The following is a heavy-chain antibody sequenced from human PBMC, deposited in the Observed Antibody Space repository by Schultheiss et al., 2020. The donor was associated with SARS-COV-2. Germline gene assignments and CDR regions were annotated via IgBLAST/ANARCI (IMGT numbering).Heavy chain of an antibody. CDR2: ISGSGGST. Sequence: GGSLRLSCAASGFTFSSYAMSWVRQAPGKGLEWVSAISGSGGSTYYADSVKGRFTISRDNAKNSLYLQMNSLRAEDTAVYYCAREAGITGTTGYWGQGTLVTVSS. V-gene: IGHV3-23*01. D-gene: IGHD1-20*01. CDR3: AREAGITGTTGY. J-gene: IGHJ4*02. CDR1: GFTFSSYA.